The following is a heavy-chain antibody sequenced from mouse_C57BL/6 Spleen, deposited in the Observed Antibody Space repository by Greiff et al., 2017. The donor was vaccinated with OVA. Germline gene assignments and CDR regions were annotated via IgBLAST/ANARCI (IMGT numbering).Heavy chain of an antibody. Sequence: QVQLQQSGPELVKPGASVKISCKASGYAFSSSWMNWVKQRPGKGLEWIGRIYPGDGDTNYNGKFKGKATLTADTSSSTAYMQLSSLTSEDSAVYFCAREDYGNKAFDYWGQGTTLTVSS. D-gene: IGHD2-1*01. CDR3: AREDYGNKAFDY. J-gene: IGHJ2*01. CDR1: GYAFSSSW. CDR2: IYPGDGDT. V-gene: IGHV1-82*01.